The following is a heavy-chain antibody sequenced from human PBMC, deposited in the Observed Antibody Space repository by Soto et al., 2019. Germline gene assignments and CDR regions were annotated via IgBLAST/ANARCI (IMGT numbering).Heavy chain of an antibody. V-gene: IGHV4-39*01. CDR3: ARPSAQLRGRFLSYFDY. D-gene: IGHD3-16*01. CDR2: IYYSGST. CDR1: GGSISSSSYY. Sequence: SSETLSLTCTVSGGSISSSSYYWGWIRQPPGKGLEWIGSIYYSGSTYYNPSLKSRVTISVDTSKNQFSLKLSSVTAADTAVYYCARPSAQLRGRFLSYFDYWGQGTLVTVSS. J-gene: IGHJ4*02.